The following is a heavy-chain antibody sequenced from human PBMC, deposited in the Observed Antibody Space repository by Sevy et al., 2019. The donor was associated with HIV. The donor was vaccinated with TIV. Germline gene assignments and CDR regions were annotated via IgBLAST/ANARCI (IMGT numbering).Heavy chain of an antibody. V-gene: IGHV3-21*01. D-gene: IGHD1-1*01. CDR1: GFTFSSYR. J-gene: IGHJ4*02. Sequence: GGSRRLSCAASGFTFSSYRMTWVRQAPGKGLEWVSCISSTSAYINYADSVKGRFTISRDNAKNLLYLQMDSLRAEDTAVYYCARAVLEISTWRSDYWGQGTLVTVSS. CDR3: ARAVLEISTWRSDY. CDR2: ISSTSAYI.